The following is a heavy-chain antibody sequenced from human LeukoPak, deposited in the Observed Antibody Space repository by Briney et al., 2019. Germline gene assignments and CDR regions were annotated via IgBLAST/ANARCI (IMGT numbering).Heavy chain of an antibody. CDR2: MNPNSGNT. D-gene: IGHD3-9*01. CDR1: GYTFTSYD. CDR3: ARGHYDILTGYKSAFDI. Sequence: ASVKVSCKASGYTFTSYDINWVRQATGQGLEWMGWMNPNSGNTGYAQKFQGRVTMTRNTSISTAYMELSSLRSEGTAVYYCARGHYDILTGYKSAFDIWGQGTMVTVSS. J-gene: IGHJ3*02. V-gene: IGHV1-8*01.